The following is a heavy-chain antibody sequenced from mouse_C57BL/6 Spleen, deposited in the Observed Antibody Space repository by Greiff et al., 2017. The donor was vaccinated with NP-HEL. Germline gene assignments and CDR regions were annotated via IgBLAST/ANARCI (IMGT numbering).Heavy chain of an antibody. CDR1: GYSITSGYD. J-gene: IGHJ2*01. Sequence: VQLKESGPGMVKPSQSLSLTCTVTGYSITSGYDWHWIRHFPGNKLEWMGNISNSGSTKYNPSLKSRISITHDTSKNHFFLKLNSVTTEDTATYYCARGNYGGYFDYWGQGTTLTVSS. D-gene: IGHD1-1*02. CDR3: ARGNYGGYFDY. V-gene: IGHV3-1*01. CDR2: ISNSGST.